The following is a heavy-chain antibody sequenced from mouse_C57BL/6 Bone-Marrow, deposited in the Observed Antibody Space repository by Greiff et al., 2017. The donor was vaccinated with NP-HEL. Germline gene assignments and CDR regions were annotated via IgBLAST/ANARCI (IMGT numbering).Heavy chain of an antibody. D-gene: IGHD1-1*01. CDR3: ARKGYYGDYFDY. Sequence: QVQLQQSGAELVRPGASVKISCKASGYAFSSSWMNWVKQRPGKGLEWIGRIYPGDGDTNYNGKFKGKATLTADKSSSTAYMQLSSLTSEDSAVYFCARKGYYGDYFDYWGQGTTLTVSS. CDR2: IYPGDGDT. J-gene: IGHJ2*01. CDR1: GYAFSSSW. V-gene: IGHV1-82*01.